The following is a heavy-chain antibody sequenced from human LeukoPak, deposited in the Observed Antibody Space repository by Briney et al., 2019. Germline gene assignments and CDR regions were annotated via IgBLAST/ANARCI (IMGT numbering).Heavy chain of an antibody. CDR3: ARGRDSSGYEYYFDY. Sequence: SETLSLTCAVYGGSFSGYYWSWIRQPPGKGLEWIGEINHSGSTNYNPSLKSRVTISVDTSKNQFSLKLSSVTAADTAIYYCARGRDSSGYEYYFDYWGQGTLVTVSS. CDR2: INHSGST. D-gene: IGHD3-22*01. CDR1: GGSFSGYY. J-gene: IGHJ4*02. V-gene: IGHV4-34*01.